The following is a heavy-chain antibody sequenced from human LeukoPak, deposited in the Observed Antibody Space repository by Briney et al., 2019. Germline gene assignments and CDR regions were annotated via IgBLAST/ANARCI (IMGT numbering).Heavy chain of an antibody. CDR1: GGSISSYY. CDR2: IYYTGST. Sequence: SETLSLTCTVSGGSISSYYWSWIRRPPGKGLEWIGYIYYTGSTNYNPSVKSRVTISVDTSKNQFSLKLSSVTAADTAVYYCARMGYYYYGMDVWGQGTTVTISS. D-gene: IGHD3-16*01. V-gene: IGHV4-59*01. J-gene: IGHJ6*02. CDR3: ARMGYYYYGMDV.